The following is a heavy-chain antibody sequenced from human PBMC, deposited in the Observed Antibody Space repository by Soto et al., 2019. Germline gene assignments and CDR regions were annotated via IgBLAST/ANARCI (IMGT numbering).Heavy chain of an antibody. CDR2: IIPIFGTA. CDR1: GGTFSSYA. CDR3: ARVVVVPAAITIYYYYGMDV. J-gene: IGHJ6*02. V-gene: IGHV1-69*01. Sequence: QVQLVQSGAEVKKPGSSVKVSCKASGGTFSSYAISWVRQAPGQGLEWMGGIIPIFGTANYAQKFQGRVTITADESMSTAYMELSSLRSEDTAVYYCARVVVVPAAITIYYYYGMDVWGQGTTVTVSS. D-gene: IGHD2-2*01.